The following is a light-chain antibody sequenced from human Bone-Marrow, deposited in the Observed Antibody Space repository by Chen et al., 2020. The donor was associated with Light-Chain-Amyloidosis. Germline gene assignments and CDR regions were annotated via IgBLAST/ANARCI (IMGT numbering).Light chain of an antibody. V-gene: IGLV2-14*03. CDR1: RRDGGCSNP. CDR2: DVS. J-gene: IGLJ2*01. Sequence: ALTPPAPVAGAPGTSITISRTGNRRDGGCSNPVSWYQQHPGKAPKPMIYDVSNRPSGVSNRFSGSKSGNTASLTISGLQAEDEADYYCSSNTSSRTLVVVGGTKLTVL. CDR3: SSNTSSRTLV.